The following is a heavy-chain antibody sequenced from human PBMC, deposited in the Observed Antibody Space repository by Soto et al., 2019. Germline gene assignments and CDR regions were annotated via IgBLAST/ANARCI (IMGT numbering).Heavy chain of an antibody. CDR3: ARTRSAWSDFHYYAFDV. J-gene: IGHJ6*02. CDR1: GFTFNSYG. Sequence: QVQLVESGGGVVQPGRSLRLSCAASGFTFNSYGMHWVRQGPGNGLEWVAFISYDSTKTYYADYVKGRFTISRDKYNSALYVQRNSMTGEDRPVDYGARTRSAWSDFHYYAFDVWGQGTTVTVSS. CDR2: ISYDSTKT. D-gene: IGHD1-26*01. V-gene: IGHV3-30*03.